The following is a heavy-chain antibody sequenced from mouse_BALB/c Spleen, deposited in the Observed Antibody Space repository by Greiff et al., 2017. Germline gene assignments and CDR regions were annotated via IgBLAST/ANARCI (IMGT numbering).Heavy chain of an antibody. D-gene: IGHD1-1*01. CDR2: INPSNGGT. CDR3: TRDYYGSSLDY. CDR1: GYTFTSYY. V-gene: IGHV1S81*02. J-gene: IGHJ2*01. Sequence: QVHVKQSGAELVKPGASVKLSCKASGYTFTSYYMYWVKQRPGQGLEWIGEINPSNGGTNFNEKFKSKATLTVDKSSSTAYMQLSSLTSEDSAVYYCTRDYYGSSLDYWGQGTTLTVSS.